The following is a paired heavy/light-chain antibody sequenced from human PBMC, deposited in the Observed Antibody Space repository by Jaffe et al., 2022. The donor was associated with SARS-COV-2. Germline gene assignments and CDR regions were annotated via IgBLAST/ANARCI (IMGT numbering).Heavy chain of an antibody. V-gene: IGHV3-49*03. D-gene: IGHD1-1*01. CDR1: GFRFGDYG. J-gene: IGHJ6*03. Sequence: EVQLVESGGGLVQPGRSLRLSCTGSGFRFGDYGMRWFRQAPGKGLEWVGFIRSKAFGGAGEYAASVEGRFTISRDESKSIVYLEMNSLKTDDTGVYHCARVVYGWNQFDYHHMDLWGAGTTVTVS. CDR2: IRSKAFGGAG. CDR3: ARVVYGWNQFDYHHMDL.
Light chain of an antibody. Sequence: QSALTQPASVSGSPGQSITISCSGSTGVVGSYSPVSWYQHHLGKAPKLIIFEGTKRPSGVSDRFSGSKSANTATLTISGLQADDEADYYCCSYASSTTFGFGGGTKLTVL. J-gene: IGLJ2*01. CDR3: CSYASSTTFG. CDR1: TGVVGSYSP. CDR2: EGT. V-gene: IGLV2-23*03.